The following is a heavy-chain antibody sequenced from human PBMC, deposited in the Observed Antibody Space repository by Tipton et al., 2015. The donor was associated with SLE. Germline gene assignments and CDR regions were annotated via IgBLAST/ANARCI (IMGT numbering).Heavy chain of an antibody. Sequence: SLRLSYAASGFTFSSYAMSWVRQAPGRRLEWVSVIYSGGNTYYADSVKGRFTISRDNSESTLYLQMNSLRAEDTAVYYCAKDGSTTYGDYENWGQGTLVTVSS. CDR1: GFTFSSYA. CDR2: IYSGGNT. CDR3: AKDGSTTYGDYEN. J-gene: IGHJ4*02. D-gene: IGHD4-17*01. V-gene: IGHV3-23*03.